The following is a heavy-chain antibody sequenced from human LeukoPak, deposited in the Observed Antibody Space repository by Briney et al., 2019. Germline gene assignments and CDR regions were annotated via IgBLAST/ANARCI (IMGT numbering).Heavy chain of an antibody. Sequence: ASVKVSCKASGYTFTSCDINWVRQATGQGLEWMGWMNPNSGNTGYAQNFQSRVTMTRNTSISTAYMELSSLRSDDTAVYYCARGRNRHYYDSGGLYYGMDLWGQGTTVTV. V-gene: IGHV1-8*01. CDR3: ARGRNRHYYDSGGLYYGMDL. CDR1: GYTFTSCD. CDR2: MNPNSGNT. D-gene: IGHD3-22*01. J-gene: IGHJ6*02.